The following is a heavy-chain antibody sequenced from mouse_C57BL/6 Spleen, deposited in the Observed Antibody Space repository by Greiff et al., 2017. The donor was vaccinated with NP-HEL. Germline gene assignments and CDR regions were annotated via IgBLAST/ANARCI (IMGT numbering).Heavy chain of an antibody. J-gene: IGHJ2*01. CDR3: ARWDYDVFDY. Sequence: VQLKQPGAELVRPGSSVKLSCKASGYTFTSYWMHWVKQRPIQGLEWIGNIDPSDSETHYNQKFKDKATLTVDQSSSTAYMQLSSLTSEDSAVYYCARWDYDVFDYWGQGTTLTVSS. D-gene: IGHD2-4*01. V-gene: IGHV1-52*01. CDR1: GYTFTSYW. CDR2: IDPSDSET.